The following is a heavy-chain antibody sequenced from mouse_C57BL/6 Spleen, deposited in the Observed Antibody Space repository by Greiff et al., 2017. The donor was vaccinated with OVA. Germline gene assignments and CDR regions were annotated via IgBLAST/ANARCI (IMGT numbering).Heavy chain of an antibody. CDR1: GYEFSSFW. CDR3: ARGGLVATNYYAMDY. J-gene: IGHJ4*01. CDR2: IYPGAGDT. D-gene: IGHD1-1*01. V-gene: IGHV1-80*01. Sequence: QVQLKESGAELVKPGASVKISCKASGYEFSSFWLNWVKQRPGKGLAWIGQIYPGAGDTNYNGKFKGKATLTADKSSSTAYMQLSSLTSEDSAVYFCARGGLVATNYYAMDYWGQGTSVTVSS.